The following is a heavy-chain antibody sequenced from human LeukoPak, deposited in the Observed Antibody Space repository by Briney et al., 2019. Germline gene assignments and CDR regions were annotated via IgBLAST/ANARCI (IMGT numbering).Heavy chain of an antibody. J-gene: IGHJ4*02. CDR3: ARGGTMVRGADY. V-gene: IGHV3-7*01. Sequence: GVLRLSCAASGFTFSSYAMHWVRQAPGKGLEWVANIRQDGSEKYYVDSVKGRFTISRDNAKNSLYLQMNSLRAEDTAVYYCARGGTMVRGADYWGQGTLVTVSS. D-gene: IGHD3-10*01. CDR1: GFTFSSYA. CDR2: IRQDGSEK.